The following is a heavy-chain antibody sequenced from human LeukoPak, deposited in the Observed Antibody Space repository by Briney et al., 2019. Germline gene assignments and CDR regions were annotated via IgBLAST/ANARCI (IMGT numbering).Heavy chain of an antibody. CDR3: AKDSDFWSGPNFDY. D-gene: IGHD3-3*01. Sequence: GGSLRLSCAASGFTFSSYGMHWVRQAPGKGLEWVAFIRYDGSNKYYADSVKGRFTISRDNSKNTLYLQMNSLRAEDTAVYYCAKDSDFWSGPNFDYWGQGTLATVSS. V-gene: IGHV3-30*02. CDR1: GFTFSSYG. J-gene: IGHJ4*02. CDR2: IRYDGSNK.